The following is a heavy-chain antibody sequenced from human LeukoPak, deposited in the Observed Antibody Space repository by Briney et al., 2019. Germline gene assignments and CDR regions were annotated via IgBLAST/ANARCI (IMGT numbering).Heavy chain of an antibody. Sequence: GGSLRLSCAASGFTVSSNYMSWVRQAPGKGLEWVSIIYSGGTTYYAESVEGRSTISRDNSKNTLYLQMNSLRAEDTAVYYCARGGRFDPWGQGTLVTVSS. J-gene: IGHJ5*02. CDR3: ARGGRFDP. V-gene: IGHV3-53*01. CDR2: IYSGGTT. CDR1: GFTVSSNY.